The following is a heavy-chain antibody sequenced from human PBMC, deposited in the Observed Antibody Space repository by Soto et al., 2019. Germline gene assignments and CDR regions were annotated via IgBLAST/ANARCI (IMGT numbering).Heavy chain of an antibody. V-gene: IGHV3-13*05. CDR1: AVTLSSCD. D-gene: IGHD3-10*01. Sequence: PGRSQRDSYAASAVTLSSCDMHWVRQATGKDLEWVSAIGTAGDPYYPGSVKGRFTISRENAKNSLYLQMNSLRAGDTAVYYCARGLRSGSYDYWGEGT. CDR3: ARGLRSGSYDY. CDR2: IGTAGDP. J-gene: IGHJ4*02.